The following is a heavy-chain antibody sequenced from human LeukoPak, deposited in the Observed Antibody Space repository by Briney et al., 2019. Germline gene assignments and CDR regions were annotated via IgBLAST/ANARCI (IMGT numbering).Heavy chain of an antibody. J-gene: IGHJ4*02. Sequence: GAAVKVSCKASGYTFTGYYMHWVRQAPGQGLEWMGWINPNSGGTNYAQKFQGRVTMTRDRSISTAYMELSRLRSDDTAVYYCAREGPDGSYYVGGFDYWGKGTLVTVSS. V-gene: IGHV1-2*02. CDR3: AREGPDGSYYVGGFDY. CDR2: INPNSGGT. CDR1: GYTFTGYY. D-gene: IGHD1-26*01.